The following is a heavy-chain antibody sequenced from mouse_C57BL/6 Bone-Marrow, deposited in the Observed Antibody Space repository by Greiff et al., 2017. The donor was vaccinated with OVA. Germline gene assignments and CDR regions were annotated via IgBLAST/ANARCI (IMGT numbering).Heavy chain of an antibody. CDR3: AKKDGNPSWVAY. CDR1: GFSLTSYG. D-gene: IGHD2-1*01. J-gene: IGHJ3*01. CDR2: IWRGGST. Sequence: VKLMESGPGLVQPSQSLSITCTVSGFSLTSYGVHWVRQSPGKGLEWLGVIWRGGSTDYTAAFMSRLSITKDNSKSQVFFKMNSLQADDTAIYYCAKKDGNPSWVAYRGQGTLVTVSA. V-gene: IGHV2-5*01.